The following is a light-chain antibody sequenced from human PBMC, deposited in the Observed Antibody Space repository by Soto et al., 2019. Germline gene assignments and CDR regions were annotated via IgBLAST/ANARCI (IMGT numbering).Light chain of an antibody. CDR3: QQRSNWLT. V-gene: IGKV4-1*01. CDR2: DAS. J-gene: IGKJ4*01. Sequence: IVMTQSPDSLAVSLGERATINCKSSQSLLYSSNNKNYLVWYQQKPGQAPRLLIYDASNRATGIPARFSGSGSGTDFTLTISSLEPEDFAVYYCQQRSNWLTFGGGTKVEIK. CDR1: QSLLYSSNNKNY.